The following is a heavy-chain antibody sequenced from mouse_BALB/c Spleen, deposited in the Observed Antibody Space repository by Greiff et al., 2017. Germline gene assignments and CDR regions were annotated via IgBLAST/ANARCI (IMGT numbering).Heavy chain of an antibody. V-gene: IGHV5-6-4*01. CDR1: GFTFSSYT. D-gene: IGHD2-14*01. J-gene: IGHJ2*01. Sequence: EVKLVESGGGLVKPGGSLKLSCAASGFTFSSYTMSWVRQTPEKRLEWVATISSGGSYTYYPDSVKGRFTISRDNAKNTLYLQMSSLKSEDTAMYYCTRDRFLDYWGQGTTLTVSS. CDR3: TRDRFLDY. CDR2: ISSGGSYT.